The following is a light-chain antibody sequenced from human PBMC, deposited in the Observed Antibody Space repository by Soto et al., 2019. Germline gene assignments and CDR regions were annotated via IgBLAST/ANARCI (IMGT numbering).Light chain of an antibody. CDR3: QQYGNSPWT. CDR2: GAS. CDR1: QSVSSSY. J-gene: IGKJ1*01. V-gene: IGKV3-20*01. Sequence: EIVLTQSPGTLSLSPGERATLSCRASQSVSSSYLAWYQQKPGQAPRLLIYGASSRATAFPDRFSGSGSGTDFTLNINRLEPEDFAIYYCQQYGNSPWTFGQGTKVEIK.